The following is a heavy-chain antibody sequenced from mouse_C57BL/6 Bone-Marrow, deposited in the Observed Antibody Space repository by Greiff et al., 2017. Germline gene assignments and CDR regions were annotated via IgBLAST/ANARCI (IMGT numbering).Heavy chain of an antibody. CDR3: ARGTYDYDVYFDY. CDR1: GYTFTSYW. CDR2: IYPGSGST. V-gene: IGHV1-55*01. D-gene: IGHD2-4*01. J-gene: IGHJ2*01. Sequence: QVQLQQSGAELVKPGASVKMSCKASGYTFTSYWITWVKQRPGQGLEWIGDIYPGSGSTNYNEKFKSKATLTVDTSSSTAYMQLSILTSEDSAVYYCARGTYDYDVYFDYWGQGTTLTVSS.